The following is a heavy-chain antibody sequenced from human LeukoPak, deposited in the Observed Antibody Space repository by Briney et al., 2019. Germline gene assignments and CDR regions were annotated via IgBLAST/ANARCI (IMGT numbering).Heavy chain of an antibody. CDR1: GGSISSYY. CDR2: ISYSGST. Sequence: PSETLSLTCTVSGGSISSYYWSWIRQPPGKGLEWIGYISYSGSTNYNPSLKSRVTISVDTSKTQFSLKLSSVTAADTAVYYCARGRGGRWYEDAFDIWGQGTMVTVSS. V-gene: IGHV4-59*01. J-gene: IGHJ3*02. CDR3: ARGRGGRWYEDAFDI. D-gene: IGHD6-13*01.